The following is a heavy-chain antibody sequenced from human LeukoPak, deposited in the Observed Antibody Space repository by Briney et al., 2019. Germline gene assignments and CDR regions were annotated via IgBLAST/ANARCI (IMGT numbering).Heavy chain of an antibody. D-gene: IGHD6-13*01. J-gene: IGHJ4*02. CDR3: ARSPSYSSSWYVSFDY. V-gene: IGHV1-8*01. CDR1: GYTFTSYD. CDR2: MNPNSGNT. Sequence: ASVKVSCKASGYTFTSYDINWVRQATGQGLEWMGWMNPNSGNTGYAQKFQGRATMTRNTSISTAYMELSSLRSEETAVYYCARSPSYSSSWYVSFDYWGQGTLVTVSS.